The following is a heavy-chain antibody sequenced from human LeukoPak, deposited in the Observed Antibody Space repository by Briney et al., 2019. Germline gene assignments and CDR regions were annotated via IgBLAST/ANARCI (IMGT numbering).Heavy chain of an antibody. V-gene: IGHV3-33*08. CDR1: GFTFSSYT. CDR2: IWYDGSKE. D-gene: IGHD2-21*02. Sequence: GGSLRLSCAASGFTFSSYTMNWVRQAPGKGLEWVTAIWYDGSKEYYADSVKGRFSISRDNSKNTLYLQMNSLRAEDTAVYYCARAKGDSLDIWGQGTMVTVSS. CDR3: ARAKGDSLDI. J-gene: IGHJ3*02.